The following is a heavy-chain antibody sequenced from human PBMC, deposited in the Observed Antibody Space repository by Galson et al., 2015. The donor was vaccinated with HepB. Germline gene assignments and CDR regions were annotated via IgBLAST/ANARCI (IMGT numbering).Heavy chain of an antibody. CDR3: ARGGRRIWGCYRTTSTFDY. J-gene: IGHJ4*02. CDR2: INTNTGNP. CDR1: GYTFTNYA. D-gene: IGHD3-16*02. Sequence: SVKVSCKASGYTFTNYAMDWVRQAPGQRLEWLGWINTNTGNPTYAQGFTGRFVFSLDTSVSTAYLQISSLKADDTAVYYCARGGRRIWGCYRTTSTFDYGGQGRLVTVSS. V-gene: IGHV7-4-1*02.